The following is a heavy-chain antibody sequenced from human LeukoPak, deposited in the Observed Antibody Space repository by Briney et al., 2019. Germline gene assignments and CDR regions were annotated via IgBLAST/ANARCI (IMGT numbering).Heavy chain of an antibody. D-gene: IGHD1-14*01. CDR2: INPSGGST. J-gene: IGHJ5*02. CDR3: ARGLGPPGKARWFDP. V-gene: IGHV1-46*01. CDR1: GYTFTSYY. Sequence: ASVKVSCKASGYTFTSYYMHWVRQAPGQGLEWMGIINPSGGSTNYAQKLQDRVTMTRDTSTSTVYMELSSLRSEDTAVYYCARGLGPPGKARWFDPWGQGTLVTVSS.